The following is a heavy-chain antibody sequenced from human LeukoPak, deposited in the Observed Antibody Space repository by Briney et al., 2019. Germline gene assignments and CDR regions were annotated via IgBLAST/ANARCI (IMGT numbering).Heavy chain of an antibody. CDR3: ATRGPEIWFGESYMGY. J-gene: IGHJ4*02. V-gene: IGHV3-48*04. CDR1: GFAFEDYS. CDR2: ISSSSGNI. D-gene: IGHD3-10*01. Sequence: GGSLRLSCAASGFAFEDYSMHWVRQVPGKGLEWVSYISSSSGNIYYADSVKGRFTISRDNAKNSLYLQMNSLRAEDTAVYYCATRGPEIWFGESYMGYWGQGTLVTVSS.